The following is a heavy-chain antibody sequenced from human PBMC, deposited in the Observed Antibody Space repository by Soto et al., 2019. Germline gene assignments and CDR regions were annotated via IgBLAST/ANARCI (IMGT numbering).Heavy chain of an antibody. J-gene: IGHJ4*02. CDR2: ISSSSSYI. V-gene: IGHV3-21*01. CDR1: GFTFSSYS. CDR3: GRDPDIVPGDY. D-gene: IGHD1-26*01. Sequence: GGSLRLSCAASGFTFSSYSMIWVRQAPGKGLEWVSSISSSSSYIYYADSVKGRFTMSRDNAKNSLYLQMNSLNTAGTAVYDCGRDPDIVPGDYWGQGTLVTVSS.